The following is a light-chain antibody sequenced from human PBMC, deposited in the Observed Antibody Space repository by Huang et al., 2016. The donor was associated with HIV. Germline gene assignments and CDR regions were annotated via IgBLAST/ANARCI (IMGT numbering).Light chain of an antibody. CDR2: AAS. CDR1: QGISSY. Sequence: IQLTQSPSSLSASVADRVTITCRASQGISSYLAWYQQKPGKAPKLLIYAASTLQSGVPSRFSGSGYGTDFTLTINSLQPEDFATYYCQQLNSYPITFGQGTRLEIK. J-gene: IGKJ5*01. CDR3: QQLNSYPIT. V-gene: IGKV1-9*01.